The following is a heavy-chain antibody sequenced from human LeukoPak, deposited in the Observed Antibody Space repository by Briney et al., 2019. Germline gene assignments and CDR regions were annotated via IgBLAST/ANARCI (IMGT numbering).Heavy chain of an antibody. Sequence: GGSLRLSCAASGFTFSTYWMSWVRQAPGKELEWVASIKRDGSEKYYVDSVKGRFTISRDNAKNSLYLQMNSLRAEDTAVYYCARDRGCSSTSCYHRFDPWGQGTLVTVSS. CDR1: GFTFSTYW. D-gene: IGHD2-2*01. V-gene: IGHV3-7*01. CDR2: IKRDGSEK. CDR3: ARDRGCSSTSCYHRFDP. J-gene: IGHJ5*02.